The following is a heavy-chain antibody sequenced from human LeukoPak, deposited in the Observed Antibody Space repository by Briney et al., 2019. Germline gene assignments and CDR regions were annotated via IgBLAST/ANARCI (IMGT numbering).Heavy chain of an antibody. CDR3: ARGPPYCSGGSCYPSYYFDY. V-gene: IGHV1-69*06. Sequence: SVEVSCKASGGTFSSYAIGWVRQAPGQGLEWMGGIIPIFGTANYAQKFQGRVTITADKSTSTAYMELSSLRSEDTAVYYCARGPPYCSGGSCYPSYYFDYWGQGTLVTVSS. J-gene: IGHJ4*02. CDR2: IIPIFGTA. D-gene: IGHD2-15*01. CDR1: GGTFSSYA.